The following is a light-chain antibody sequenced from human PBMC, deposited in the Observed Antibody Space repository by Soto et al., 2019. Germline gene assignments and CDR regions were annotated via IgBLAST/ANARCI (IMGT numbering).Light chain of an antibody. CDR2: DAS. J-gene: IGKJ4*01. CDR1: QSVSSY. CDR3: QQRSNWPPGFT. V-gene: IGKV3-11*01. Sequence: EIVLTQSPATLSLSPGERATLSCRASQSVSSYLAWYQQKPGQAPRLLIYDASNRATGIPARFSGSGSGTDFTLTISSLEPEAFAVYYCQQRSNWPPGFTFGGGTKVEIK.